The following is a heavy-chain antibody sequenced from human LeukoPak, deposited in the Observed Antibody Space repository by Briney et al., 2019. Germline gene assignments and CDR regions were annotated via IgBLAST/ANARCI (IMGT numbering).Heavy chain of an antibody. D-gene: IGHD2-2*01. Sequence: PGGSLRLSCAASGFSLITYAMSWVRQAPGKGLEWVAVISYDGSNKYYADSVKGRFTISRDNSKNTLYLQMNSLRAEDTAVYYCAKAGEVPAAIPDYWGQGTLVTVSS. CDR2: ISYDGSNK. V-gene: IGHV3-30*18. J-gene: IGHJ4*02. CDR1: GFSLITYA. CDR3: AKAGEVPAAIPDY.